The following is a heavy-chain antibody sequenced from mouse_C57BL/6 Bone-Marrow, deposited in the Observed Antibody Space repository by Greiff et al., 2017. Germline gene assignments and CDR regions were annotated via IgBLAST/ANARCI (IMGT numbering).Heavy chain of an antibody. J-gene: IGHJ3*01. V-gene: IGHV5-4*01. D-gene: IGHD2-1*01. Sequence: EVKLVESGGGLVKPGGSLKLSCAASGFTFSSYAMSWVRQTPEKRLEWVATISDGGSYTYYPDNVKGRFTISRDNAKNHLYLQMSHLKSEDTAMYYCAREKNYGNWNWGQGTLVTVSA. CDR1: GFTFSSYA. CDR2: ISDGGSYT. CDR3: AREKNYGNWN.